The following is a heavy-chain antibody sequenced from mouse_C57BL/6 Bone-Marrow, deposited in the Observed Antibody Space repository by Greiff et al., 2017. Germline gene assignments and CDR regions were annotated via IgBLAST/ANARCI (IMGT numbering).Heavy chain of an antibody. CDR2: INPSTGGT. Sequence: EVHLVESGPELVKPGASVKISCKASGYSFTGYYMNWVKQSPEKSLEWIGEINPSTGGTTYNQKFKAKATLTVDKSSSTAYMQLKSLTSEDSAVYYCASDYGEAMDYWGQGTSVTVSS. J-gene: IGHJ4*01. CDR3: ASDYGEAMDY. D-gene: IGHD1-2*01. CDR1: GYSFTGYY. V-gene: IGHV1-42*01.